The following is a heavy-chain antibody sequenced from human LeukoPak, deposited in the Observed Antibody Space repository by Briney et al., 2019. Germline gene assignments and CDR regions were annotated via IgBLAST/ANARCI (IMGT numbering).Heavy chain of an antibody. CDR3: ARVGDWSNYFGMDA. D-gene: IGHD3-16*01. Sequence: GGSLRLSCAASRFTFSGHIMTWVRQTPGKGLEWVSVIFGNGVKTYYADSLKGRFTISRDNSKSTLYLQMNSLRADDTAVYYCARVGDWSNYFGMDAWGQGTTVSVSS. V-gene: IGHV3-23*01. CDR2: IFGNGVKT. J-gene: IGHJ6*02. CDR1: RFTFSGHI.